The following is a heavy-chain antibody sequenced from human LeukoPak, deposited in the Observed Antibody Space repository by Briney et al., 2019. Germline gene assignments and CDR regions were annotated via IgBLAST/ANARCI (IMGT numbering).Heavy chain of an antibody. CDR2: MKQDGSEE. CDR3: ARDKIVGATVLDY. Sequence: GGSLRLSCAASGFTFSTYWMSWVRQAPGKGLEWVANMKQDGSEEYYVDSVKGRFTISRDNAKNSLYLQMNSLRAEDTAVYYCARDKIVGATVLDYWGQGSLVTVSS. CDR1: GFTFSTYW. V-gene: IGHV3-7*03. D-gene: IGHD1-26*01. J-gene: IGHJ4*02.